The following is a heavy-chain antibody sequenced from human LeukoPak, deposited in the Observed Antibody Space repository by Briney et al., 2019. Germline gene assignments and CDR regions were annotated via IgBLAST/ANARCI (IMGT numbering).Heavy chain of an antibody. Sequence: PSETLSLTCTVSGGSISSYYWSWIRQPPGKGLEWIGYIYYSGSTNYNPSLESRVTISVDTSKNQFSLTLSSVTAADTAVYYCARVGSGSYYRHFDYWGQGILVTVSS. J-gene: IGHJ4*02. CDR2: IYYSGST. V-gene: IGHV4-59*01. D-gene: IGHD1-26*01. CDR1: GGSISSYY. CDR3: ARVGSGSYYRHFDY.